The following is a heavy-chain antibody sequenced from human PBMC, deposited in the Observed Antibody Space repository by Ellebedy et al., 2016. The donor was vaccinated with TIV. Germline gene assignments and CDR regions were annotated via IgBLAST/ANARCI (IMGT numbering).Heavy chain of an antibody. Sequence: GGSLRLSCAASGFTFSSYWMHWVRQAPGKGLVWVSRINSDGSSTSYADSVKGRFTISRDNSKNTLYLQMNSLRAEDTAVYYCAREEGGSGSYFYYYYYGMDVWGQGTTVTVSS. CDR3: AREEGGSGSYFYYYYYGMDV. CDR2: INSDGSST. D-gene: IGHD3-10*01. V-gene: IGHV3-74*01. CDR1: GFTFSSYW. J-gene: IGHJ6*02.